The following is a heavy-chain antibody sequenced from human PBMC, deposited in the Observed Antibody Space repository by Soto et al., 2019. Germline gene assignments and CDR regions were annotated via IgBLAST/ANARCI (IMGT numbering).Heavy chain of an antibody. J-gene: IGHJ5*02. CDR1: GYTFTSYA. CDR3: ARDRRGPGDYDFWSCYLEGGCDH. Sequence: ASVKVSCKASGYTFTSYAMHWVRQAPGQRLEWMGWINAGNGNTKYSQKFQGRVTITRDTSASTAYMELSSLRSEDTAVYYCARDRRGPGDYDFWSCYLEGGCDHWG. V-gene: IGHV1-3*01. D-gene: IGHD3-3*01. CDR2: INAGNGNT.